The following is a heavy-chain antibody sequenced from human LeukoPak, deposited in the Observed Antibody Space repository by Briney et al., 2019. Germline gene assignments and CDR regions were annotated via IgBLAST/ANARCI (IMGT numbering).Heavy chain of an antibody. CDR3: ARAPVEMATIPYYYYYMDV. CDR2: ISFDGSDK. V-gene: IGHV3-30*01. J-gene: IGHJ6*03. Sequence: PGGSLRLSCAASGFTFTSYAMEWVRQAPGKGPEWVAVISFDGSDKYYADSVKGRFTVFRDNSKKTVYLRMNGLRPEDTAVYFCARAPVEMATIPYYYYYMDVWGKGTTVTVSS. D-gene: IGHD5-24*01. CDR1: GFTFTSYA.